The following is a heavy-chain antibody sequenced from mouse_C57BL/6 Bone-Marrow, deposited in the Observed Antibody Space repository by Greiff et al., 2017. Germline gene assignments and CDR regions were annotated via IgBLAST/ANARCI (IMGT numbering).Heavy chain of an antibody. V-gene: IGHV1-22*01. J-gene: IGHJ2*01. Sequence: EVQLVESGPELVKPGASVKMSCKASGYTFTDYNMHWVKQSHGKSLEWIGYINPNNGGTSYNQKFKGKATLTVNKSSSTAYMELRSLTSEDSAVYYCAREGNYYGSSRGYWGQGTTLTVSS. CDR2: INPNNGGT. D-gene: IGHD1-1*01. CDR3: AREGNYYGSSRGY. CDR1: GYTFTDYN.